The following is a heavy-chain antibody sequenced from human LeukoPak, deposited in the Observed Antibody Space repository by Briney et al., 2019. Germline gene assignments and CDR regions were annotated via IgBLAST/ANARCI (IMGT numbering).Heavy chain of an antibody. CDR2: ISVRSNYI. J-gene: IGHJ4*02. V-gene: IGHV3-21*01. CDR1: GYTFSSFS. Sequence: GGSLRLSCAASGYTFSSFSINWVRQAPGKGLESVSSISVRSNYIYYADSVRGRFSISRDDARDSLYLQMNSLRAEDTAVYYCVRLRRNSDTSGYYYYYDFWGQGTLVTVSS. D-gene: IGHD3-22*01. CDR3: VRLRRNSDTSGYYYYYDF.